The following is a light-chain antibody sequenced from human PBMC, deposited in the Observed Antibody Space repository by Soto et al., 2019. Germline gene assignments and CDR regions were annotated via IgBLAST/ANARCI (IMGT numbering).Light chain of an antibody. CDR1: QSISRW. J-gene: IGKJ1*01. V-gene: IGKV1-5*01. CDR2: HAS. CDR3: QQYNTYLS. Sequence: DIQMTQSPSTLSASVGNRVTISCRASQSISRWLAWYQQKPGKAPTLLISHASSLESGVPSRFSGSRSETDFTRTISSLQPDDVATYYCQQYNTYLSFGQGTKVEIK.